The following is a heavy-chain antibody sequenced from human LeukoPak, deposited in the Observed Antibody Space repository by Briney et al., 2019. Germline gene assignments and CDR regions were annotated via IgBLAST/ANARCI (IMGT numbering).Heavy chain of an antibody. CDR2: INHSGST. D-gene: IGHD1-7*01. J-gene: IGHJ6*02. CDR3: ARGRITGTTWAHYYYYYGMDV. V-gene: IGHV4-34*01. CDR1: GGSFNGYY. Sequence: SETLSLTCAVYGGSFNGYYWSWIRQPPGKGLEWIGEINHSGSTNYNPSLKSRVTISVDTSKNQFSLKLSSVTAADTAVYYCARGRITGTTWAHYYYYYGMDVWGQGTTVTVSS.